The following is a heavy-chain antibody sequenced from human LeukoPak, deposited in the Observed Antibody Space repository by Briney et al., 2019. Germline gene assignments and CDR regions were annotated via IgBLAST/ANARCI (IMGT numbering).Heavy chain of an antibody. V-gene: IGHV4-59*01. Sequence: SETLSLTCTVSGGSISSYYWSWIRQPPGKGLEWIGYIYYSGSTNYNPSLKSRVTISVDTSKNQFSLKLSSVTAADTAVYYCARGSLIAAAGKVDWFDPWGQGTLVTVSS. CDR1: GGSISSYY. J-gene: IGHJ5*02. CDR3: ARGSLIAAAGKVDWFDP. D-gene: IGHD6-13*01. CDR2: IYYSGST.